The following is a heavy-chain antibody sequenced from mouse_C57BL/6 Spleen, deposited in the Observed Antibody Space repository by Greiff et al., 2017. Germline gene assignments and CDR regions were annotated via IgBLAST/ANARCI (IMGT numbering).Heavy chain of an antibody. V-gene: IGHV1-55*01. CDR2: IYPGSGST. CDR3: ARGVTTVAYAMDY. J-gene: IGHJ4*01. Sequence: VQLQQPGAELVKPGASVKMSCKASGYTFTSYWITWVKQRPGQGLEWIGDIYPGSGSTNYNEKFKSKATLTVDTSSSTAYMQLSSLTSEDSAVYYCARGVTTVAYAMDYWGQGTSVTVSS. CDR1: GYTFTSYW. D-gene: IGHD1-1*01.